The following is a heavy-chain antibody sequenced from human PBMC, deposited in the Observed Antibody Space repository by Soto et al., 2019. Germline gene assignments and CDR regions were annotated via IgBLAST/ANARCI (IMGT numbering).Heavy chain of an antibody. Sequence: QVQLVQSGAEVKKPGASVKVSCKASGYTFSNYGISWVRQGPGQGLEWMGWISGYNGNTHYEEKVQDRIKMTTDTSTSTTYLELTSLRSDGTAVYFCARDPGFGFGYSYAFAMDVWGQGTTVTVSS. CDR2: ISGYNGNT. V-gene: IGHV1-18*01. J-gene: IGHJ6*02. CDR1: GYTFSNYG. CDR3: ARDPGFGFGYSYAFAMDV. D-gene: IGHD5-18*01.